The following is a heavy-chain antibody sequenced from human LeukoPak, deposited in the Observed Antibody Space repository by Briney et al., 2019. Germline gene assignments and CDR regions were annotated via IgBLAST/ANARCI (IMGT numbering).Heavy chain of an antibody. D-gene: IGHD4-23*01. CDR2: FYSGGNT. CDR1: GFTFSTYS. V-gene: IGHV3-53*01. CDR3: ATFSYAGNAGGSVGY. Sequence: PGGSLRLSCAASGFTFSTYSMNWVRQAPGKGLEWVSVFYSGGNTYYADSVKGRFTISRDTFKNTVDLQMNSLRSEDAAVYYCATFSYAGNAGGSVGYWGQGTLVTVSS. J-gene: IGHJ4*02.